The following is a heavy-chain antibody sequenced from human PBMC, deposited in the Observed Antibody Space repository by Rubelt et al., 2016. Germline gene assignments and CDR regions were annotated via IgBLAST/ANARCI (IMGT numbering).Heavy chain of an antibody. V-gene: IGHV3-23*04. CDR1: GFTFSSYA. CDR3: ARKPSYDSSGYSPLGAFDI. D-gene: IGHD3-22*01. J-gene: IGHJ3*02. Sequence: EVQLVESGGGLVKPGGSLRLSCAASGFTFSSYAMSWVRQAPGKGLEWVSAISGSGGSTYYADSVKVRFTMSRRNSKNTLYLQMNSLRAEDTAVYYCARKPSYDSSGYSPLGAFDIWGQGTMVTVSS. CDR2: ISGSGGST.